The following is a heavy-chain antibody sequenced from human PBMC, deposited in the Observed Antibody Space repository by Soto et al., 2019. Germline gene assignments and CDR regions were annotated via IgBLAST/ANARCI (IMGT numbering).Heavy chain of an antibody. V-gene: IGHV3-30*01. CDR2: ISYDGSNK. CDR3: AKAVREQEDYYYYYMDV. CDR1: GFTFSSYA. D-gene: IGHD1-1*01. J-gene: IGHJ6*03. Sequence: GGSLRLSCAASGFTFSSYAMHWVRQAPGKGLEWVAVISYDGSNKYYADSVKGRFTISRDNSKNTLYLQMNSLRAEDTAVYYCAKAVREQEDYYYYYMDVWGKGTTVTVSS.